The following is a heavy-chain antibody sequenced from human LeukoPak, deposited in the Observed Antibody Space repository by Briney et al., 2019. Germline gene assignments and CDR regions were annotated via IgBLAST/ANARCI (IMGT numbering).Heavy chain of an antibody. D-gene: IGHD3-3*01. Sequence: GASVKVSCKASGYTFTSYGISWVRQAPGQGLEWMGWISAYNGNTNYAQKLQGRVTMTTDTSTSTAYMELRSLRSDDTAVYYCARDFPHYDFWSGSSAFDIWGQGTMVTVSS. CDR2: ISAYNGNT. J-gene: IGHJ3*02. CDR1: GYTFTSYG. V-gene: IGHV1-18*01. CDR3: ARDFPHYDFWSGSSAFDI.